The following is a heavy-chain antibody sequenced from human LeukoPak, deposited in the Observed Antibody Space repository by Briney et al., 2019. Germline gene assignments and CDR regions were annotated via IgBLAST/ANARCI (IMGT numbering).Heavy chain of an antibody. CDR2: ISGGGSST. Sequence: GGSLRLSCAASGFTFSSYAMSWVRQAPEKGLEWVSGISGGGSSTYDADSVMGRFTISRDNSKNTLYLQMNSLRAEDTAVYYCAKDGTSGWYVGNWFDPWGQGTLVTVSS. J-gene: IGHJ5*02. CDR3: AKDGTSGWYVGNWFDP. D-gene: IGHD6-19*01. CDR1: GFTFSSYA. V-gene: IGHV3-23*01.